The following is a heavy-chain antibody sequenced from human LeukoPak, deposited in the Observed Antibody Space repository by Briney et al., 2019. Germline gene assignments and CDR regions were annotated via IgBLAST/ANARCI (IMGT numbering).Heavy chain of an antibody. CDR3: ARVGYSYGHWYFDL. J-gene: IGHJ2*01. D-gene: IGHD5-18*01. V-gene: IGHV3-53*01. CDR1: GFTVSRNY. CDR2: IYSGGST. Sequence: GGSLRLSCVASGFTVSRNYMSWVRQAPGKGLEWVSVIYSGGSTYYADSVKGRFTISRDSSKNTLYLQMDSLRAGDTAVYYCARVGYSYGHWYFDLWGRGTLVTVSS.